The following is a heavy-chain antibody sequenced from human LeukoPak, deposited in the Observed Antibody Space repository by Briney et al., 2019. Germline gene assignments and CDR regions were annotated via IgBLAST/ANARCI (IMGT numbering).Heavy chain of an antibody. CDR3: VRDMRTATAFDI. V-gene: IGHV4-59*01. Sequence: PSETLSLTCTVSGGSISSYYWSWIRQPPGKGLEWIGYIYYSGSTNYNPSLKSRVTLSVDTSKNQLSLRLTSVTAADTAVYYCVRDMRTATAFDIWGQGTMVTVSS. CDR2: IYYSGST. CDR1: GGSISSYY. J-gene: IGHJ3*02.